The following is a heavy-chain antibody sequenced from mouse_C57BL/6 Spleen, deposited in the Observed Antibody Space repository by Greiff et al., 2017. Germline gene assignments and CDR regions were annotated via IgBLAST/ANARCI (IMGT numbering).Heavy chain of an antibody. V-gene: IGHV5-6*01. Sequence: EVHLVESGGDLVKPGGSLKLSCAASGFTFSSYGMSWVRQTPDKGLEWVATISSGGGYTYYPDSVKGRFTITSDNAKNTLYLQMSRLKSEDPAMYYCEGEDYDGVYYAFDYWGQGTSVTVSS. J-gene: IGHJ4*01. CDR2: ISSGGGYT. D-gene: IGHD2-4*01. CDR1: GFTFSSYG. CDR3: EGEDYDGVYYAFDY.